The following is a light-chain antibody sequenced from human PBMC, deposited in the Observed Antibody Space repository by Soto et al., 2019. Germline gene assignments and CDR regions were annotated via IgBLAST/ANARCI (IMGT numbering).Light chain of an antibody. CDR2: GDS. V-gene: IGLV1-40*01. CDR1: SSNIGAGYD. Sequence: QSVLTHPPSVSGAPGQRVTISCTGSSSNIGAGYDVHWYQQLPGTAPKLLIYGDSNRPSGVPDRFSGSKSGTSASLAITGIKAEDEADYYCQSYASSLSGYVFGTGTKLTVL. CDR3: QSYASSLSGYV. J-gene: IGLJ1*01.